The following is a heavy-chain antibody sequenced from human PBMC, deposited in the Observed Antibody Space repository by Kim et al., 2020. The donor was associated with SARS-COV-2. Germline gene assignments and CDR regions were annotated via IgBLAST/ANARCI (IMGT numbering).Heavy chain of an antibody. CDR3: AKDEIVFLSGFLEIDYGMDV. J-gene: IGHJ6*02. D-gene: IGHD3-3*01. Sequence: RFTSSRDNAKNTLYLQMNSLRAEDTAVYYCAKDEIVFLSGFLEIDYGMDVWGQGTTVTVSS. V-gene: IGHV3-30*02.